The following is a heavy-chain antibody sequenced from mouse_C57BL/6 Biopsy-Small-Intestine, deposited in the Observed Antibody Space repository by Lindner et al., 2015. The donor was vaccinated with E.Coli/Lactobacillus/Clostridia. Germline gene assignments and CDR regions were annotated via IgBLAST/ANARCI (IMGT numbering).Heavy chain of an antibody. Sequence: SVKVSCKASGYTFTNYAFSWVRQAPGQGLEWMGWISAYNGDTLYAQSFQGRVTMTTDTSTTTAYMDLRSLSSDDTAAYYCARHDYGDRLDGLDVWGQGTTVTVSS. CDR1: GYTFTNYA. CDR2: ISAYNGDT. V-gene: IGHV1-20*01. D-gene: IGHD1-2*01. CDR3: ARHDYGDRLDGLDV. J-gene: IGHJ1*01.